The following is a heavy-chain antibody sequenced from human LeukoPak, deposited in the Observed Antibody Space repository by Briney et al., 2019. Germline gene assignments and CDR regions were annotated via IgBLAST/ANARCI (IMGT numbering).Heavy chain of an antibody. CDR2: INPNSGGT. CDR3: ARSPPNDYGRQGLDY. J-gene: IGHJ4*02. Sequence: ASVKVSCKTSGYTFSAYYVLWVRQDPRQGLEWIGGINPNSGGTNYAQKFQGRVTMTRDTSISTVYMELSRLRSDDTAVYHCARSPPNDYGRQGLDYWGQGTLVTVSS. D-gene: IGHD3-16*01. CDR1: GYTFSAYY. V-gene: IGHV1-2*02.